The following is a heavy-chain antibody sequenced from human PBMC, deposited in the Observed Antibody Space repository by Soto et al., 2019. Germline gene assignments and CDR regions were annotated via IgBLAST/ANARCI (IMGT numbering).Heavy chain of an antibody. D-gene: IGHD2-2*01. CDR1: GGCFSGYY. CDR3: ARGGIVVVPAAIRRFDP. CDR2: INHSGST. Sequence: QVQLQQWGAGLLKPSETLSLTCAVYGGCFSGYYWSWIRQPPGKGLEWIGEINHSGSTNYNPSLKSRVTISVDTSKNQFSLKLSSVTAADTAVYYCARGGIVVVPAAIRRFDPWGQGTLVTVSS. V-gene: IGHV4-34*01. J-gene: IGHJ5*02.